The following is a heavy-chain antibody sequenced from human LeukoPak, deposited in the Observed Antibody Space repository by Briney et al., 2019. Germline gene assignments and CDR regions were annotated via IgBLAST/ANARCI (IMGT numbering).Heavy chain of an antibody. CDR1: GFTFDDYA. Sequence: PGRSLRLSCAASGFTFDDYAMHWVRQAPGKGLEWVAFIANDGSDKDYADSVKGRFTISRDNSKNTLYLQMNSLRPEDTAVYYCAKASPQYYGSGASKIFFESWGQGTLVPVSS. J-gene: IGHJ4*02. D-gene: IGHD3-10*01. V-gene: IGHV3-30*04. CDR3: AKASPQYYGSGASKIFFES. CDR2: IANDGSDK.